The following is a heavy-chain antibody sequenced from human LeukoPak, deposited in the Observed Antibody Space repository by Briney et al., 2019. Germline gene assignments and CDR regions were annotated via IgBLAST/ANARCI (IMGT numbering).Heavy chain of an antibody. D-gene: IGHD3-9*01. CDR2: ISGSGGST. CDR1: GFTFSSYA. J-gene: IGHJ4*02. V-gene: IGHV3-23*01. CDR3: AKGGLRYFDWLPYFDY. Sequence: GGSLRLSCAASGFTFSSYAMSWVRQAPGKGLEWVSAISGSGGSTYYADSVKGRFTISRDNSKNTLYLQMNSLRAEDTAVYYCAKGGLRYFDWLPYFDYWGQGTLVTVSS.